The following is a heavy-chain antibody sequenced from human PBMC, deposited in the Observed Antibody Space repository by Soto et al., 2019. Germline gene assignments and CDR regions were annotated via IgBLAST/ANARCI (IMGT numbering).Heavy chain of an antibody. J-gene: IGHJ4*02. CDR1: GYSFINYW. Sequence: GESLKISCKGSGYSFINYWIGWVRQMPGKGLEWMGIIYPGDSDTRYSPSFQGQVTMSADKSIGTAYLQWSSLKASDTAMYYCARRQDSGSYYLGRQDYWGQRTLVTVSS. D-gene: IGHD3-10*01. V-gene: IGHV5-51*01. CDR3: ARRQDSGSYYLGRQDY. CDR2: IYPGDSDT.